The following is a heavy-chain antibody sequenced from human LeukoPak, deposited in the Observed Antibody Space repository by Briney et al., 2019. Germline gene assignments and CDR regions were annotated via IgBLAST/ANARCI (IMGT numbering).Heavy chain of an antibody. CDR3: SRETCSSGTCHPFDY. CDR1: GGSVSSGGY. J-gene: IGHJ4*02. D-gene: IGHD2-15*01. V-gene: IGHV4-31*03. CDR2: VYYSGTT. Sequence: SETLSLTCTVSGGSVSSGGYWSWVRQHPGEGLEWIGYVYYSGTTYYNPSLKSRLTISLDTSKNQFSLKLTSVTAADTAVFYCSRETCSSGTCHPFDYWGQGTLVTVSS.